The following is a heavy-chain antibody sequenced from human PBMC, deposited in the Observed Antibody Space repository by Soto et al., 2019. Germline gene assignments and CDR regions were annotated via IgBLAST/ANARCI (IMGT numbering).Heavy chain of an antibody. CDR1: GGFVNSDTHS. D-gene: IGHD2-2*01. J-gene: IGHJ6*02. V-gene: IGHV4-61*01. CDR3: ARFVRSCSATTCSTREDV. Sequence: SETLSLTCTVSGGFVNSDTHSWSWIRQTPGKRLEWIGFIYSGGSTKNPSLRSRVTMSVDTSKNQFSLKLRSVIVADTAVYHCARFVRSCSATTCSTREDVWRQGITVTVSS. CDR2: IYSGGST.